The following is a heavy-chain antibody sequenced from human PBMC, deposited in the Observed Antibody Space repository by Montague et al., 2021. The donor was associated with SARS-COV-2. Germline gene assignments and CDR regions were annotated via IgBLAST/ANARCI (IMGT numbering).Heavy chain of an antibody. CDR3: ARTEYNWNDWFDP. CDR1: GGSISSYH. Sequence: SETLSLTCSVSGGSISSYHWSGIRQSPGEGLEWIGYIFHSGITNYNPSLKRRVTISVDMSKNQFSLQLNSVTAADSAVYYCARTEYNWNDWFDPWGQGTLVAVSS. D-gene: IGHD1-20*01. J-gene: IGHJ5*02. V-gene: IGHV4-59*13. CDR2: IFHSGIT.